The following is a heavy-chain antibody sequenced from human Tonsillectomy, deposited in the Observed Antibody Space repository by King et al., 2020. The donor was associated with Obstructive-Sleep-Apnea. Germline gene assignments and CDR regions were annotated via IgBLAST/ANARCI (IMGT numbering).Heavy chain of an antibody. CDR3: ARGDDFWSGYYNGWFDP. CDR1: DYSISSGYY. Sequence: QLKESGPGLVKPSETLSLTCTVSDYSISSGYYWGWIRQSPGKGLEWIGSIHHSGSTYYNPSLKSRVTISVDTSRNQFSLNLNSVTAADTAMYYCARGDDFWSGYYNGWFDPWGQGALVTVSS. CDR2: IHHSGST. J-gene: IGHJ5*02. D-gene: IGHD3-3*01. V-gene: IGHV4-38-2*02.